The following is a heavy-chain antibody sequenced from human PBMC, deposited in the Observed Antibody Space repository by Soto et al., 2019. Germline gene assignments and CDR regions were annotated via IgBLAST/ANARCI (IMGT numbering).Heavy chain of an antibody. CDR1: GRTFNSYG. J-gene: IGHJ6*02. CDR3: ARMAAAGTSDYYYGMDV. Sequence: SVKVSCKAYGRTFNSYGISWVLHPPGQRLEWMGGIIPIYGTAIYAQKFQGRVTIPADESTSTAYMELSSLRSEDTAVYYCARMAAAGTSDYYYGMDVWGQGTTVTVSS. D-gene: IGHD6-13*01. CDR2: IIPIYGTA. V-gene: IGHV1-69*13.